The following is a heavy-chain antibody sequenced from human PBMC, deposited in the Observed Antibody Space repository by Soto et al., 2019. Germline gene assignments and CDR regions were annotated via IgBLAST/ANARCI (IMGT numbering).Heavy chain of an antibody. CDR1: GGSMNGFY. CDR2: VYSSGRA. Sequence: SETLSLTCTVSGGSMNGFYWNWIRQPAGGGLEWIGRVYSSGRADYIPSLKSRITMSVDTSKNQFYLNLRFVTAADTAVYFCAKDKSGAADIWGHGTMVTVSS. CDR3: AKDKSGAADI. V-gene: IGHV4-4*07. J-gene: IGHJ3*02. D-gene: IGHD7-27*01.